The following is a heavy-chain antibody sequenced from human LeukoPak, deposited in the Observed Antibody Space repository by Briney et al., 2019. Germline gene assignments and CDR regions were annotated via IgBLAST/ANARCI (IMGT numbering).Heavy chain of an antibody. D-gene: IGHD3-10*01. J-gene: IGHJ5*02. Sequence: PSETLSLTCTVSGGSISSSSYYWGWIRQPPGKGLEWIGSIYYSGSTYYNPSLKSRVTISVDTSKNQFSLKLSSVTAADTAVYYCAREFSLLWFGELVWFDPWGQGTLVTVSS. CDR2: IYYSGST. CDR1: GGSISSSSYY. CDR3: AREFSLLWFGELVWFDP. V-gene: IGHV4-39*07.